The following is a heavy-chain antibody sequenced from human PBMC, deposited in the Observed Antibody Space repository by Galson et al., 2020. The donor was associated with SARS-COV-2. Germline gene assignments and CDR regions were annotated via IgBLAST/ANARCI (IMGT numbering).Heavy chain of an antibody. CDR1: GGSFSGYY. D-gene: IGHD3-9*01. CDR3: ARGLVGLGYYYGMDV. J-gene: IGHJ6*02. CDR2: INHSGST. Sequence: ETGGSLRLSCAVYGGSFSGYYWSWIRQPPGKGLEWIGEINHSGSTNYNPSLKSRVTISVDTSKNQFSLKLSSVTAADTAVYYCARGLVGLGYYYGMDVWGQGTTVTVSS. V-gene: IGHV4-34*01.